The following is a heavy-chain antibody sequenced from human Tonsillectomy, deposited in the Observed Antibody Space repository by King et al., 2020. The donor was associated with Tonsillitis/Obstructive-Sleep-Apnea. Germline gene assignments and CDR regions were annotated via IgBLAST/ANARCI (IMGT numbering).Heavy chain of an antibody. CDR1: GGYVSSGSYY. D-gene: IGHD2-2*01. J-gene: IGHJ5*02. Sequence: VQLQESGPGLVKPSETLSLTCTVSGGYVSSGSYYWSWIRQPPGKGLEWIGYIYYSGSTNYNPSLKSRVTISVDTSKNQFSLKLSPVTAADTAVFSCARSTVGYCSSTSCYPNWFDPWGQGTLVTVSS. CDR2: IYYSGST. CDR3: ARSTVGYCSSTSCYPNWFDP. V-gene: IGHV4-61*01.